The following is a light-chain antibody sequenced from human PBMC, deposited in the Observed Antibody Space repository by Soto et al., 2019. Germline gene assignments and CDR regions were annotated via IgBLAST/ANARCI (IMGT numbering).Light chain of an antibody. CDR2: DVS. J-gene: IGLJ1*01. CDR3: KSFTTSDTYV. Sequence: QSALTQPASVSGSPGQSIAISCTGTSSYVGAYNYVSWYLQYPGKAPKLVIFDVSFRPSGVSNRFSGSKSGNTASLTISGLQAEDEADYYCKSFTTSDTYVFGTGTKVTVL. CDR1: SSYVGAYNY. V-gene: IGLV2-14*01.